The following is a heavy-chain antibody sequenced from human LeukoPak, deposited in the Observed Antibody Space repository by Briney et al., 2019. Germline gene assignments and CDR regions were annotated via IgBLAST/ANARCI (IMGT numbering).Heavy chain of an antibody. CDR3: VRHAKGFYYYMDV. CDR2: IYFSGRT. V-gene: IGHV4-59*08. J-gene: IGHJ6*03. CDR1: GGSISHYY. Sequence: PSETLSLTCAVAGGSISHYYWSWIRQPPGKSLEWIGYIYFSGRTDYNPSLNSRVTISIDTSKTKFSLKLSSATAADTAIYYCVRHAKGFYYYMDVWGKGTAVTVSS.